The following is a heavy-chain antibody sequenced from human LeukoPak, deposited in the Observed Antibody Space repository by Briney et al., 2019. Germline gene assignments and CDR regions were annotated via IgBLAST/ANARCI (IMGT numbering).Heavy chain of an antibody. CDR3: ARVGGSDYNFFDY. CDR1: GGSFSGYY. J-gene: IGHJ4*02. CDR2: INHSGST. Sequence: PSETLSLTCAVYGGSFSGYYWSWLRQPPGKGLEWIGEINHSGSTNYNPSLTSRVTISVDPSKNQFSLKLSSVTAADTAVYYCARVGGSDYNFFDYWGQGTLVTVSS. D-gene: IGHD3-16*01. V-gene: IGHV4-34*01.